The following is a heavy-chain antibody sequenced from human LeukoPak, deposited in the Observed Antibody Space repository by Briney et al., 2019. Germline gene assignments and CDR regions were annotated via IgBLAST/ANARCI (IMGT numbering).Heavy chain of an antibody. Sequence: PGRSLRLSCAASRFSFSTYHMHWVRQAPGKGLEWVSVTSGSGGTTYYADSVKGRFTISRDNTKNTLYLQMNSLRDEDTTVYYCARRIGGANNFDNWGQGTLVTVSS. V-gene: IGHV3-23*01. CDR1: RFSFSTYH. D-gene: IGHD1-26*01. CDR2: TSGSGGTT. CDR3: ARRIGGANNFDN. J-gene: IGHJ4*02.